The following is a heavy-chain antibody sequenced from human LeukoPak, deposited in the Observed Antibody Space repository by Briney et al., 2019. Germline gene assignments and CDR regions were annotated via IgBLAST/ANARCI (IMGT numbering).Heavy chain of an antibody. CDR2: INHSGST. D-gene: IGHD4-17*01. V-gene: IGHV4-34*01. CDR3: ARWDGDYITFDY. Sequence: SETLSLTCAVYGGSFSGYYWSWIRQPPGKGLEWIGEINHSGSTNYNPSLKSRVTISVDTSKNQFSLKLSSVTAADTAVYYCARWDGDYITFDYWGQGTLVTVSS. CDR1: GGSFSGYY. J-gene: IGHJ4*02.